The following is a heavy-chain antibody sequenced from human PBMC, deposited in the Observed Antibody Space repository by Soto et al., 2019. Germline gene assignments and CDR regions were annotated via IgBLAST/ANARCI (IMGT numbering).Heavy chain of an antibody. V-gene: IGHV4-4*01. J-gene: IGHJ2*01. Sequence: GKGLEWIGEIYHSGSTNYNPSLKSRVTISVDKSKNQFSLKLSSVTAADIFFFRAEDGIRDDRPVSAFLLNRSSDL. D-gene: IGHD3-3*01. CDR2: IYHSGST. CDR3: EDGIRDDRPVSAFLLNRSSDL.